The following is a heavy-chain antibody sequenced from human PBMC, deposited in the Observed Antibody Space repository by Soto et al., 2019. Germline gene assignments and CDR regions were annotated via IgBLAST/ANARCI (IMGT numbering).Heavy chain of an antibody. CDR2: IFPGDSDT. D-gene: IGHD3-16*01. V-gene: IGHV5-51*01. Sequence: GESLKISCKAIGYTFTNYWICWVLQTPGKGLEWMGIIFPGDSDTRYNPSFEGQVTVSADESISTAYLQWNTLKASDTAMYYCVRPNFGALTHFDFWGQGTLVTVYS. CDR3: VRPNFGALTHFDF. J-gene: IGHJ4*02. CDR1: GYTFTNYW.